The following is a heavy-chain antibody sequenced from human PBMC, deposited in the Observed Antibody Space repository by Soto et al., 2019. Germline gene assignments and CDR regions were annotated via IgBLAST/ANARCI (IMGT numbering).Heavy chain of an antibody. D-gene: IGHD3-10*01. Sequence: SETLSLTCAVSGDPMNSLDWWSWIRQPPGKGLEWIGYIYYSGSTYYNPSLKSRVTISVDTSKNQFSLKLSSVTAADTAVYYCARAQGSGFLVSWGQGTLVTV. CDR2: IYYSGST. J-gene: IGHJ4*02. CDR3: ARAQGSGFLVS. CDR1: GDPMNSLDW. V-gene: IGHV4-30-4*01.